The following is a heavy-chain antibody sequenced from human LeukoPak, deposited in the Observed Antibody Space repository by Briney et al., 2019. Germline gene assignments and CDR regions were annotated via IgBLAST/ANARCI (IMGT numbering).Heavy chain of an antibody. Sequence: ASVKVSCKASGYTFTSYGISWVRQAPGQGLEWMGWISAYDGNTNYAQKLQGRVTMTTDTSTSTAYMELRSLRSDDTAVYYCAGKSFLRGSYRPDDAFDIWGQGTMVTVSS. CDR1: GYTFTSYG. D-gene: IGHD3-16*02. J-gene: IGHJ3*02. V-gene: IGHV1-18*01. CDR2: ISAYDGNT. CDR3: AGKSFLRGSYRPDDAFDI.